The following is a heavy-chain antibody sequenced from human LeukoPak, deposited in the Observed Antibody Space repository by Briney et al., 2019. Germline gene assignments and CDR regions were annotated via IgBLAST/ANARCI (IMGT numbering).Heavy chain of an antibody. D-gene: IGHD7-27*01. CDR3: ARESITGDRDFDY. J-gene: IGHJ4*02. CDR1: GFTFSYYG. Sequence: GSLRLSCAASGFTFSYYGMHWVRQAPGKGLEWVAFIRYDESKKFYGDSVKGRFTISRDNSKNTLYLQMNSLRAEDTALYYCARESITGDRDFDYWGRGTLVTVSS. CDR2: IRYDESKK. V-gene: IGHV3-30*02.